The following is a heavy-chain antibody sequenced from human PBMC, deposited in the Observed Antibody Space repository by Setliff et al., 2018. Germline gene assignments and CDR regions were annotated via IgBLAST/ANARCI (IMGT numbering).Heavy chain of an antibody. CDR1: GGSISSSSYY. D-gene: IGHD2-21*01. V-gene: IGHV4-39*07. Sequence: PSETLSLTCTVSGGSISSSSYYWGWIRQPPGKGLEWIGSIYYSGSTYYNPSLKIRGTISVDTSKNQFSLKLSSVTAAATAVYYCARDCFSASSPNWFDPWGQGTLVTVSS. CDR2: IYYSGST. J-gene: IGHJ5*02. CDR3: ARDCFSASSPNWFDP.